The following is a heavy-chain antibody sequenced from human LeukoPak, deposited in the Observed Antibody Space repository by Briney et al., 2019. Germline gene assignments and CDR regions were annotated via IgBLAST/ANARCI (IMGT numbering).Heavy chain of an antibody. CDR3: VRGVATTGGYYYMDV. V-gene: IGHV3-66*01. CDR2: IYSGGST. Sequence: GGSLRLSCTSSGFTVSSNYMSWVRQAPGKGLEWVSVIYSGGSTYYADSVKGRFTISRDNSKNTLYLQMNSLRAEDTAVYYCVRGVATTGGYYYMDVWGKGTTVTISS. CDR1: GFTVSSNY. J-gene: IGHJ6*03. D-gene: IGHD5-12*01.